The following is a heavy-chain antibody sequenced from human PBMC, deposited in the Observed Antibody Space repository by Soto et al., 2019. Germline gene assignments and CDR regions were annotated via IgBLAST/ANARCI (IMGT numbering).Heavy chain of an antibody. V-gene: IGHV4-39*01. CDR2: IYYSGST. Sequence: QLQLQESGPGLVKPSETLSLTCTVSGGSISSSSYYWGWIRQPPGKGLEWIGSIYYSGSTYYNPSLKSRVTISLDTSKNQFSLKLSAVTAADTAVYYCAILGALMDQYYFDYWGQGTLVPVSS. J-gene: IGHJ4*02. D-gene: IGHD1-26*01. CDR1: GGSISSSSYY. CDR3: AILGALMDQYYFDY.